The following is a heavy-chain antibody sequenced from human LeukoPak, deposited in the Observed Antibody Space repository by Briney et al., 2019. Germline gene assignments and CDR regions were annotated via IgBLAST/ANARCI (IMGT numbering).Heavy chain of an antibody. CDR2: ISTSGGTT. D-gene: IGHD3-10*01. Sequence: PGGSLSLSCAGPGFTFSSYEMSWVRQAPGKGLEWVSYISTSGGTTYYADSVKGRFTISRDIAENSLYLQMNSLRGEDTAVYYCARVRGYYYIDVSGIGTTVTVSS. V-gene: IGHV3-48*03. CDR1: GFTFSSYE. CDR3: ARVRGYYYIDV. J-gene: IGHJ6*03.